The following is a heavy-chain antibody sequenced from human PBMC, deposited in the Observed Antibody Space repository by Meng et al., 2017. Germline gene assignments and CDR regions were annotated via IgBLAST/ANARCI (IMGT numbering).Heavy chain of an antibody. CDR1: GFTFSSYA. Sequence: LSLTCAASGFTFSSYAMSWVRQAPGKGLEWVSAISGSGGSTYYADSVKGRFTISRDNSKNTLYLQMNSLRAEDTAVYYCAKDRYGSSSWFSFYYYYGMDVWGQGTTVTVSS. CDR2: ISGSGGST. CDR3: AKDRYGSSSWFSFYYYYGMDV. V-gene: IGHV3-23*01. D-gene: IGHD6-13*01. J-gene: IGHJ6*02.